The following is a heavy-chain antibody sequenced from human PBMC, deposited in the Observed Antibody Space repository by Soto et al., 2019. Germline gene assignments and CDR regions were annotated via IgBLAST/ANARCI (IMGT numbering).Heavy chain of an antibody. J-gene: IGHJ5*02. Sequence: SETLSLTCTVSGGSISSGGYYWSWIRQHPGKGLEWIGYIYYSGSTYYNPSLKSRVTISVDTSKNQFSLKLSSVTAADTAVYYCARDRVCSSTSCYRGLLYFSFDPWGQGTLVTVSS. V-gene: IGHV4-31*03. D-gene: IGHD2-2*02. CDR1: GGSISSGGYY. CDR2: IYYSGST. CDR3: ARDRVCSSTSCYRGLLYFSFDP.